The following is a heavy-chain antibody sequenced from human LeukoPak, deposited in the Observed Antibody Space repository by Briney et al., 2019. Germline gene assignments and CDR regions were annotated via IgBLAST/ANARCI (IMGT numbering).Heavy chain of an antibody. CDR3: ARGPPNWGYDY. CDR1: GYTFTSYD. Sequence: ASVKVSCKASGYTFTSYDFNWVRQATGQRPEWMGWMSPNSGDTGYAQKFQDRVTMTRNTSISTAYMEPSSLRSDDTAVDYCARGPPNWGYDYWGPGTLVTVSS. D-gene: IGHD7-27*01. CDR2: MSPNSGDT. J-gene: IGHJ4*02. V-gene: IGHV1-8*01.